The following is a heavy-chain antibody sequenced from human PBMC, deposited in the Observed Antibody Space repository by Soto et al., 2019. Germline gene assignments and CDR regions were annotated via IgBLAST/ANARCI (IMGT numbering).Heavy chain of an antibody. V-gene: IGHV4-30-4*01. CDR1: GDSISSGFYY. CDR3: ARGGNVGSATSCCHNF. J-gene: IGHJ4*02. D-gene: IGHD2-2*01. CDR2: TFHSGAT. Sequence: PSETLSLTCTVSGDSISSGFYYWTWLRETPGKGLEWIGYTFHSGATYFNSSLEGRVSISVDTSKIKFFLKFTSVTAADTAVYYCARGGNVGSATSCCHNFWGQGTLVTVSS.